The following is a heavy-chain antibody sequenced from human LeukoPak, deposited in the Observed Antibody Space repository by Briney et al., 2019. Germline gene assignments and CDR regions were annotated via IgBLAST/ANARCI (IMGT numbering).Heavy chain of an antibody. Sequence: SETLSLTCAVYGGSFSGYYWSWIRQPPGKGLEWIGEINHSGSTNYNPSLKSRVTISVDTSKNQFSLKLSSVTAADTAVYYCARGSSDAFDIWGQGTMVTVSS. J-gene: IGHJ3*02. V-gene: IGHV4-34*01. CDR1: GGSFSGYY. CDR2: INHSGST. CDR3: ARGSSDAFDI.